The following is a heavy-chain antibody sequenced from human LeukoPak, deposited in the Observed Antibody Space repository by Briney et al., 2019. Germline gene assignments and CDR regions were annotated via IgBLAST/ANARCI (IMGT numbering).Heavy chain of an antibody. V-gene: IGHV3-7*01. CDR2: IKQDGSET. J-gene: IGHJ4*02. Sequence: GGSLRLSCAASGFTFTSYWMSWVRQAPGKGLEWVANIKQDGSETHYVDSVKGRFTISRDNARNSVYLQMNSLSDDDTAVYYCARDGDYIMPPFDYWGQGILVTVSS. D-gene: IGHD4-17*01. CDR1: GFTFTSYW. CDR3: ARDGDYIMPPFDY.